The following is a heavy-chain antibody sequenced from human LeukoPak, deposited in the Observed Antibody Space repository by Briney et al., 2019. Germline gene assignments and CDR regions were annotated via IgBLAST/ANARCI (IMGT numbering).Heavy chain of an antibody. CDR1: GGSFSGYY. CDR3: ARSGSYWGYYYYYMDV. CDR2: INHSGST. Sequence: SETLSLTCAVYGGSFSGYYWSWIRQPPGKGLEWIGEINHSGSTNYNPSLKSRVTISVDTSKNQFSLKLSSVTAADTAVYYCARSGSYWGYYYYYMDVWGKGTTVTVSS. V-gene: IGHV4-34*01. J-gene: IGHJ6*03. D-gene: IGHD1-26*01.